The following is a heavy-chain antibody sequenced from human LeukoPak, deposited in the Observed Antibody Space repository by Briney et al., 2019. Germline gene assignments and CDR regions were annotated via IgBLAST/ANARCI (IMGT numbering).Heavy chain of an antibody. J-gene: IGHJ4*02. Sequence: PSETLSLTCTVSGGSISSYYLSWIRQPPGKGLEWIGYIYYSGSTNYNPSLKSRVTISVDTSKNQFSLKLSSVTAADTAVYYCARVNSRSYLLDYWGQGTLVTVSS. CDR3: ARVNSRSYLLDY. D-gene: IGHD1-26*01. CDR2: IYYSGST. V-gene: IGHV4-59*01. CDR1: GGSISSYY.